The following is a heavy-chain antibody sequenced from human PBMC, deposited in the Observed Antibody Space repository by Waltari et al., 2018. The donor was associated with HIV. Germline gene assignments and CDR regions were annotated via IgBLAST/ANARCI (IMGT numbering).Heavy chain of an antibody. Sequence: QLQLQESGPGLVKPSETLSLTCTVSGGSISSSSYYWGWIRQPPGKGLEWIGSIYYSGSTYYNPSLKSRVTISVDTSKNQFSLKLSSVTAADTAVYYCARRSNYYDSSGYPYRYFDLWGRGTLVTVSS. V-gene: IGHV4-39*01. CDR1: GGSISSSSYY. J-gene: IGHJ2*01. CDR2: IYYSGST. CDR3: ARRSNYYDSSGYPYRYFDL. D-gene: IGHD3-22*01.